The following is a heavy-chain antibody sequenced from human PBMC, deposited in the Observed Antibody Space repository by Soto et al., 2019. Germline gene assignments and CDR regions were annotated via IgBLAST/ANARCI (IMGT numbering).Heavy chain of an antibody. CDR1: GDTFTSYD. V-gene: IGHV1-8*01. CDR2: MNPRSGNT. J-gene: IGHJ4*02. Sequence: QVRLVQSGAEVKKPGASVKVSCRTSGDTFTSYDVNWVRQATGQGLEWIGWMNPRSGNTGYAQRFQGRVAMTRDTSIGTAYMELSSPTSEDTAVYFCARARGGYTGSFYTDSWGQGTLVTVSS. D-gene: IGHD3-10*01. CDR3: ARARGGYTGSFYTDS.